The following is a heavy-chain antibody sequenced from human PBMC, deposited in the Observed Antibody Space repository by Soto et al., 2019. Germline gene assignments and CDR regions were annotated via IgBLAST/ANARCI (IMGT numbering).Heavy chain of an antibody. CDR1: GGSFSGYY. J-gene: IGHJ5*02. Sequence: SETLSLTCAVYGGSFSGYYWSWIRQPPGKGLEWLGEINHSGSTNYNPSLKSRVTISVDTSKNQFSLKLSSVTAADTAVYYCARKPKPEQHSSRHQQGPYWFDPWGQGTLVTVSS. CDR3: ARKPKPEQHSSRHQQGPYWFDP. CDR2: INHSGST. D-gene: IGHD6-13*01. V-gene: IGHV4-34*01.